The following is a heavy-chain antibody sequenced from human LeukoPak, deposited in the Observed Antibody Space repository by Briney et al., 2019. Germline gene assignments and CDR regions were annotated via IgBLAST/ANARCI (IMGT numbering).Heavy chain of an antibody. D-gene: IGHD6-13*01. Sequence: SETLSLTCTVSGGSISSHYWSWIRQPPGKGLEWIGYIYYSGSTNYNPSLKSRVTISVDTSKNQFSLKLSSVTAADTAVYYCARARSSWYETYYYYMDVWGKGTTVTVSS. CDR3: ARARSSWYETYYYYMDV. CDR2: IYYSGST. CDR1: GGSISSHY. V-gene: IGHV4-59*11. J-gene: IGHJ6*03.